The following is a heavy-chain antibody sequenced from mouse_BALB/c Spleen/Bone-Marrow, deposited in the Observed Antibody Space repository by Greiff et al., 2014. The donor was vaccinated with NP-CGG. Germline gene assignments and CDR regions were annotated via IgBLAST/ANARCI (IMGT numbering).Heavy chain of an antibody. CDR1: GYTFTSYT. Sequence: VQLQQSGAELARPGASVKMSCKASGYTFTSYTMHWVKQRPGQGLEWIGYINPSSGYTNYNQKFKDKATLTADKFSSTAYMQLSSLTSEDSAVYYCARESLYGSNYYWGRGTTLTVSS. J-gene: IGHJ2*01. V-gene: IGHV1-4*01. CDR3: ARESLYGSNYY. CDR2: INPSSGYT. D-gene: IGHD1-1*01.